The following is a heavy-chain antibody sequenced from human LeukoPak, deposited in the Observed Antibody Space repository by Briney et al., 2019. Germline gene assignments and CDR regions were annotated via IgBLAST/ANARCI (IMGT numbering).Heavy chain of an antibody. CDR2: IYYCGST. V-gene: IGHV4-31*03. J-gene: IGHJ4*02. CDR3: ARGYGDSPYFDY. D-gene: IGHD4-17*01. CDR1: GGSISSGDYY. Sequence: SQTLSLTCTVSGGSISSGDYYWSWIRQHPGKGLEWIGYIYYCGSTYYNPSLKSRVTISVDTSKNQFSLKLSSVTAADTAVYYCARGYGDSPYFDYWGQGTLVTVSS.